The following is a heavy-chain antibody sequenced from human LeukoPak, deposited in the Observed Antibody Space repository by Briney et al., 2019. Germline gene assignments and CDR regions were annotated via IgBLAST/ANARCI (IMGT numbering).Heavy chain of an antibody. D-gene: IGHD5-24*01. J-gene: IGHJ4*02. V-gene: IGHV1-3*02. Sequence: GASVKVSCKASVYTFTIYAMHWVRQAPGQRLEWMGWSNAGNGNTKYSQEFQGRVTITRDTSASTAYMELSSLRSEDMAVYYCAREVARDGYNYFDYWGQGTLVTVSS. CDR1: VYTFTIYA. CDR3: AREVARDGYNYFDY. CDR2: SNAGNGNT.